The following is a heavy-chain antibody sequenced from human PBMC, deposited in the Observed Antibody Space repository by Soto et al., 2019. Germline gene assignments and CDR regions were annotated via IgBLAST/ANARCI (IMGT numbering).Heavy chain of an antibody. CDR1: GGSISSYY. CDR2: IYYSGST. J-gene: IGHJ6*02. Sequence: LSLTCTVSGGSISSYYWSWIRQPPGKGLEWIGYIYYSGSTNYNPSLKSRVTISVDTSKNQFSLKLSSVTAAGTAVYYCAREQGRTGNGFYYYYGMDVWGQGTTVTVSS. D-gene: IGHD1-1*01. CDR3: AREQGRTGNGFYYYYGMDV. V-gene: IGHV4-59*01.